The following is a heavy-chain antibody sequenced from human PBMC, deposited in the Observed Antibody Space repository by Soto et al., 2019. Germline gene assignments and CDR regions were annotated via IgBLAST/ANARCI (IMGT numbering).Heavy chain of an antibody. V-gene: IGHV3-74*01. CDR2: INSDGSSV. D-gene: IGHD3-22*01. J-gene: IGHJ4*02. CDR1: RLTLSNDW. CDR3: VRVSVYGSSVAFDY. Sequence: GGSLRLSCAASRLTLSNDWMHWVRQAPGKGLVWVSRINSDGSSVNYADSVKGRFTISRDNAKNTLSLQMNSLRAEDTAVYYCVRVSVYGSSVAFDYWGQGALVTVSS.